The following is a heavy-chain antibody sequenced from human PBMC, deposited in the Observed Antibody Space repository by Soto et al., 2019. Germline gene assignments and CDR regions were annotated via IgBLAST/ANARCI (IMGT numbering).Heavy chain of an antibody. CDR3: ARCLGSTGSYYPSAY. Sequence: PGESLKISCKASGYSFTTYWIGWVRQMPGKGLEWMGIIYPGDSDTKYSPSLQGQVTISADKSISTAYLQWSSLKASDTAMYYCARCLGSTGSYYPSAYWGQGTLVTVSS. J-gene: IGHJ4*02. D-gene: IGHD1-26*01. V-gene: IGHV5-51*01. CDR1: GYSFTTYW. CDR2: IYPGDSDT.